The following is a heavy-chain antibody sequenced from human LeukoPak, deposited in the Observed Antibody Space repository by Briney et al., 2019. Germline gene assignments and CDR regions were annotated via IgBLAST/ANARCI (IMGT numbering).Heavy chain of an antibody. CDR1: GYSFTSYW. CDR2: IYVGDSDT. D-gene: IGHD5/OR15-5a*01. Sequence: GESLKISCKGSGYSFTSYWIGWVRQMPGKGLEWMGIIYVGDSDTSYSPSFQGQVTISADKSITTAYLQWSSLKASDTAMYYCARSGERSTSGFDYWGQRTLVTVSS. CDR3: ARSGERSTSGFDY. J-gene: IGHJ4*02. V-gene: IGHV5-51*01.